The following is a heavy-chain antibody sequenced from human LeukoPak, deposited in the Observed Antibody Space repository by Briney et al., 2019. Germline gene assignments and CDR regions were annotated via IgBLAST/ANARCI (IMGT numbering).Heavy chain of an antibody. V-gene: IGHV4-59*01. J-gene: IGHJ4*02. D-gene: IGHD3-22*01. CDR3: ARWDSSGVSFDD. CDR1: GGSISSYY. CDR2: IYNSGST. Sequence: SETLSLTGTVSGGSISSYYWSWIRQPPGKGLEWIGYIYNSGSTNYNPSLKSRVTISVDTSKNEFSLKLSSVTAADTAVYYCARWDSSGVSFDDWGQGTLVTVSS.